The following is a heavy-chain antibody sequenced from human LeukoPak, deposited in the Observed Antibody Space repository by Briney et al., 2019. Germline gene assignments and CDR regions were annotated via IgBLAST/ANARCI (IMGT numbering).Heavy chain of an antibody. Sequence: QTGGSLRLSCAASGFTFSSYALTWVRQAPGKGLEWVSAISGSGGTTYYADSVKGRFTISRDNAKESLYLQMNSLRAEDTAVYYCARDLRVGAINFDYWGQGTLVTVSS. V-gene: IGHV3-23*01. CDR2: ISGSGGTT. CDR3: ARDLRVGAINFDY. J-gene: IGHJ4*02. D-gene: IGHD1-26*01. CDR1: GFTFSSYA.